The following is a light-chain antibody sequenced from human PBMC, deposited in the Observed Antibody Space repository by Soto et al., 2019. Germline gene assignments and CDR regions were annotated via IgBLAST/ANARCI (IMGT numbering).Light chain of an antibody. J-gene: IGKJ1*01. Sequence: DIKLTQSHSTLSASVGERVTLTCRASQSISSWLAWYQQKPGKAPKRLIYAASSLQSGVPSRFSGSGSGTDFTLTISGLQPDDFATYYCQQYMSYSFGQGTKVDIK. CDR1: QSISSW. CDR3: QQYMSYS. CDR2: AAS. V-gene: IGKV1-5*01.